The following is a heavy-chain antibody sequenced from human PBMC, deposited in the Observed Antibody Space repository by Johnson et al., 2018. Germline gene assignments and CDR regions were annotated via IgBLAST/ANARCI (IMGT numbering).Heavy chain of an antibody. CDR2: IKQDGSVK. J-gene: IGHJ3*02. V-gene: IGHV3-7*01. Sequence: VQLVESGGGLVQPGGSPRLSCAVSGFTFSSYWMSWVRQAPGKGLEWVANIKQDGSVKYYVDSVKGRFTISRDNAKNLVYLQMNSLRAEDTAIYYCARMYCSGGTCYTDVFDIWGQGTMVTVSS. D-gene: IGHD2-15*01. CDR3: ARMYCSGGTCYTDVFDI. CDR1: GFTFSSYW.